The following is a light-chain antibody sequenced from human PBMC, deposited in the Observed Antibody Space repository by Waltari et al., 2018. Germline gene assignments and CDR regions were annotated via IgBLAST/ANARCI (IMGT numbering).Light chain of an antibody. J-gene: IGKJ4*01. Sequence: DIQMTQSPSFVSASVGDRVTFSCRTSQGISSRLAWYQQKPGNAPKLLMYGATSLQSGVPSRFSGNGSGTDFTLTISSLQPEDFGTYYCQQTKSFPHTFGGGTKLDIK. V-gene: IGKV1-12*01. CDR1: QGISSR. CDR3: QQTKSFPHT. CDR2: GAT.